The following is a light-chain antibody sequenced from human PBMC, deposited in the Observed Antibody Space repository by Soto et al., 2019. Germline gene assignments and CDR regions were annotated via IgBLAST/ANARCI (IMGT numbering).Light chain of an antibody. J-gene: IGKJ2*01. CDR3: HQYGRSPFT. CDR2: GAS. Sequence: EIVLTQSPGTLSLAPGEGATLSCRASQSVASSYLAWYQHKPGQAPRLLIYGASIRAIGIPDRFSGSGSGTDFSVTISRLEPEDFAVYYCHQYGRSPFTFGQGTKLEIK. CDR1: QSVASSY. V-gene: IGKV3-20*01.